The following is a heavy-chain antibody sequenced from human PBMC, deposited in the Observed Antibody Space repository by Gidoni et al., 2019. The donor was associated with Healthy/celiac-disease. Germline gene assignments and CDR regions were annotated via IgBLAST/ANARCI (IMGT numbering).Heavy chain of an antibody. V-gene: IGHV1-18*01. D-gene: IGHD3-3*01. Sequence: QVQLVQSGAEVKKPGASVKVSCKVSGYTFTSYGISWVRQAPGQGLEWMGWISAYNGNTNYAQKLQGRVTMTTDTSTSTAYMELRSLRSDDTAVYYCARDRRTYYDFWSGYSLDYWGQGTLVTVSS. CDR2: ISAYNGNT. J-gene: IGHJ4*02. CDR3: ARDRRTYYDFWSGYSLDY. CDR1: GYTFTSYG.